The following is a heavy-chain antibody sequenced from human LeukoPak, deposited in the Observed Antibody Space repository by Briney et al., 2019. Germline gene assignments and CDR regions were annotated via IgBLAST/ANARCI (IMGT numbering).Heavy chain of an antibody. CDR2: IKQDGSEK. D-gene: IGHD4/OR15-4a*01. CDR3: ARRAGAYSHPYDY. J-gene: IGHJ4*02. CDR1: GFTFISYA. V-gene: IGHV3-7*03. Sequence: GRSLRLSCAASGFTFISYAMHWVRHAPGKGLEWVANIKQDGSEKYYVDSVKGRFTISRDNSKNTLYLQMNSLRAEDTAVYYCARRAGAYSHPYDYWGQGTLVTVSS.